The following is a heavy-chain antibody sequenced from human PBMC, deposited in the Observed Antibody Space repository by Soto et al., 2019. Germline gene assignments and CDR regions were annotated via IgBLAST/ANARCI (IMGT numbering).Heavy chain of an antibody. CDR3: ARNPYNWNDLDYYYYYMDV. D-gene: IGHD1-20*01. CDR2: IYYSGST. CDR1: GGSISSYY. J-gene: IGHJ6*03. V-gene: IGHV4-59*08. Sequence: SETLSLTCTVSGGSISSYYWSWIRQPPGKGLEWIGYIYYSGSTNYNPSLKSRVTISVDTSKNQFSLKLSSVTAADTAVYYCARNPYNWNDLDYYYYYMDVWGKGTTVTVSS.